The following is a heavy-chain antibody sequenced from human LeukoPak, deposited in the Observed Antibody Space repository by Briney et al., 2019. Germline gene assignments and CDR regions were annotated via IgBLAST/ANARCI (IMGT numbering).Heavy chain of an antibody. Sequence: GESLKISCKGSGYSFTSYWIGWVRQMPGKGLEWMGIIYPGDSDTRYSPSFQGQVTISADKSISTAYLQWSSLKASDTAMYYCARNSLKPSYYYYYGTDVWGQGTTVTVSS. CDR3: ARNSLKPSYYYYYGTDV. CDR2: IYPGDSDT. D-gene: IGHD2-21*01. J-gene: IGHJ6*02. V-gene: IGHV5-51*01. CDR1: GYSFTSYW.